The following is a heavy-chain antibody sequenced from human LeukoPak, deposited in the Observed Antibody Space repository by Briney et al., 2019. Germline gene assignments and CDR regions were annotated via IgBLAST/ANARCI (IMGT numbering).Heavy chain of an antibody. CDR3: AANSGSYRGDFDY. CDR1: GFSVSSNY. V-gene: IGHV3-66*01. J-gene: IGHJ4*02. CDR2: IYSGGST. D-gene: IGHD1-26*01. Sequence: GGSLTLSCAVSGFSVSSNYMSWVRQAPGKGLEWVSVIYSGGSTYNADTVKGRFTIARDNSKSTLYLQMTSLRAEDTAVYYCAANSGSYRGDFDYWGQGTLVTVSS.